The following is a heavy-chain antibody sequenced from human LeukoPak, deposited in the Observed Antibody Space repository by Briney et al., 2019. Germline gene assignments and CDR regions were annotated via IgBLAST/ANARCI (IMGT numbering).Heavy chain of an antibody. V-gene: IGHV3-53*01. J-gene: IGHJ4*02. CDR3: ARGGATRPFDY. CDR2: IYSGAST. Sequence: GSLRLSCAASGFTVSSNYMSWVRQAPGKGLEWVSVIYSGASTYYADSVKGRFTISRDNSKNTLYLQMNSLRAEDTAVYSCARGGATRPFDYWGQGTLVTVSS. D-gene: IGHD1-26*01. CDR1: GFTVSSNY.